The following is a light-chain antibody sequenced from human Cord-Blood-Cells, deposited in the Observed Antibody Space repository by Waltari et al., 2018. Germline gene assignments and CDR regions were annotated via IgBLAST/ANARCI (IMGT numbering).Light chain of an antibody. CDR2: DVS. V-gene: IGLV2-14*01. J-gene: IGLJ2*01. CDR3: SSYTSSNTVV. Sequence: QSALTQPASVSGSPGPSITIPCTGPSSHVGGYNYVHWYQQHTAKAPKLMIYDVSKPPAGVSNRFSGSKSGNTASLTISGLQAEDEADYYCSSYTSSNTVVFGGGTKLTVL. CDR1: SSHVGGYNY.